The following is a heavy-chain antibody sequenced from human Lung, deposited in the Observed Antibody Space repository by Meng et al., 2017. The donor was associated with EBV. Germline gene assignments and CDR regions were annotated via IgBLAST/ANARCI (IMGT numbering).Heavy chain of an antibody. D-gene: IGHD3-22*01. CDR3: ARTHFYDSSNYGFDY. Sequence: QVHRQRSGPGLVKPSQTLSLTCTVSGGSISSGDYYWSWIRQPPGKGLEWIGYISYSGSTYYNPSLKSRVTISVDTSKNQFSLKLSSVTAADTAVYYCARTHFYDSSNYGFDYWGQGTLVTVSS. V-gene: IGHV4-30-4*01. CDR2: ISYSGST. J-gene: IGHJ4*02. CDR1: GGSISSGDYY.